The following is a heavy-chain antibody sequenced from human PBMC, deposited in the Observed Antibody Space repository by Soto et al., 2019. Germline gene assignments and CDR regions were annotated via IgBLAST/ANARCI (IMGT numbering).Heavy chain of an antibody. CDR1: GFTVISNY. D-gene: IGHD6-13*01. CDR2: IYSGGST. V-gene: IGHV3-53*01. Sequence: GGSLRLSCAASGFTVISNYMSWVRQAPGKGLEWVSVIYSGGSTYYADSVKGRFTISRDNSKNTLYLQMNSLRAEDTAVYYCARDVIAAAALYWYFDLWGRGTLVTVSS. J-gene: IGHJ2*01. CDR3: ARDVIAAAALYWYFDL.